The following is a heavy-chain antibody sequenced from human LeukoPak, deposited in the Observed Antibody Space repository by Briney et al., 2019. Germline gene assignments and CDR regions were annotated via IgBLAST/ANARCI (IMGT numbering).Heavy chain of an antibody. Sequence: GGSLRLSCAASGFTFSSYGMHWVRQAPGKGLEWVAVISYDGSNKYYADSVKGRFTISRDNSKNTLYLQMNSLRAEDTAVYYCAKDLVRGVNRAHYYYGMDVWGQGTTVTVSS. CDR3: AKDLVRGVNRAHYYYGMDV. D-gene: IGHD3-10*02. J-gene: IGHJ6*02. CDR1: GFTFSSYG. CDR2: ISYDGSNK. V-gene: IGHV3-30*18.